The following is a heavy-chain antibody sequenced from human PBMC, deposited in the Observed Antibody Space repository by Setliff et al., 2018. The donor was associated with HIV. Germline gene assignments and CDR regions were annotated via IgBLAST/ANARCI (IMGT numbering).Heavy chain of an antibody. V-gene: IGHV3-30*18. CDR3: VKEAYSNTWNYYYYYIDV. CDR2: IWHDGSNE. J-gene: IGHJ6*03. Sequence: LRLSCAASGFSFSTYGMHWVRRAPGKGLEWVAVIWHDGSNENYADSVKGRFTISRDNSKNTLYLQMSSLRVDDTAVYYCVKEAYSNTWNYYYYYIDVWGKGTTVTVSS. D-gene: IGHD6-13*01. CDR1: GFSFSTYG.